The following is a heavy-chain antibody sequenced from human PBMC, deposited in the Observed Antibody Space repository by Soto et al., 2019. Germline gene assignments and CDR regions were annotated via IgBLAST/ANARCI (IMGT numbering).Heavy chain of an antibody. CDR2: TYYSGST. V-gene: IGHV4-59*08. Sequence: QVQLQESGPGLVKPSETLSLTCTVSGGSISSYYWSWIRQPPGKGLEWIGYTYYSGSTNYNPSLKSRLIISVDTSKNQFALKLSSVTGADTAVYYCASHLPPPLLWFGELFYAFDIWGQGTMVTVSS. CDR1: GGSISSYY. J-gene: IGHJ3*02. D-gene: IGHD3-10*01. CDR3: ASHLPPPLLWFGELFYAFDI.